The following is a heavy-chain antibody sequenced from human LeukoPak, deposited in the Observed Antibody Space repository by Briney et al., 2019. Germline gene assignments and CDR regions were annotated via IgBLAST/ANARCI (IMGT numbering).Heavy chain of an antibody. CDR2: IYYSGTT. Sequence: SETLSLTCAVYGGSFSGYYWSWIRQPPGEGLEWIGYIYYSGTTNYNPSLKSRVTISVDTSKNQFFLKLSSVTAADTAVYYCARTFYYDSRKAFDIWGQGTMVTVSS. CDR1: GGSFSGYY. V-gene: IGHV4-59*01. J-gene: IGHJ3*02. D-gene: IGHD3-22*01. CDR3: ARTFYYDSRKAFDI.